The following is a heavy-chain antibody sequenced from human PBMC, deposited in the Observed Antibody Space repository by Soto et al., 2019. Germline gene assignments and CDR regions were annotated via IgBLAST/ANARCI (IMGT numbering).Heavy chain of an antibody. CDR1: GVTFSRYS. V-gene: IGHV3-21*01. CDR3: AEYSSSWYPPALRGDY. Sequence: GGSLRLSCAASGVTFSRYSMNWVRQAPGKGLEWVSSISSSSGYVYYADAVKGRFTISRDNAKNSMYLQMNSLRADDTAVYYCAEYSSSWYPPALRGDYWGQGNMVTVSS. CDR2: ISSSSGYV. D-gene: IGHD6-13*01. J-gene: IGHJ4*02.